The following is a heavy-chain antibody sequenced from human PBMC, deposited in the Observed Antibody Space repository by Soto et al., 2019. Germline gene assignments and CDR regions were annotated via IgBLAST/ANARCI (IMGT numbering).Heavy chain of an antibody. CDR1: GFTFSSYA. CDR2: ISGSGGST. J-gene: IGHJ4*02. D-gene: IGHD3-3*01. V-gene: IGHV3-23*01. Sequence: GGSLRLSCAASGFTFSSYAMSWVRQALGKGLEWVSAISGSGGSTYYADSVKGRFTISRDNSKNTLYLQMNSLRAEDTAVYYCAKYYDFWSGPIHTYYLDYWGQGTLVTVSS. CDR3: AKYYDFWSGPIHTYYLDY.